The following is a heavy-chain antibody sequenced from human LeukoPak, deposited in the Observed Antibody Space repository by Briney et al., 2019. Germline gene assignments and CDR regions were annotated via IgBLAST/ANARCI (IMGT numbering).Heavy chain of an antibody. J-gene: IGHJ3*02. CDR1: GYSISSGYY. CDR2: IYHSGST. Sequence: SETLSLTCTVSGYSISSGYYWGWIRQPPGKGLEWIGSIYHSGSTYYNPSLKSRVTISVDTSKNQFSLKLSSVTAADAAVYYCARDRESYNSEGAFDIWGQGTMVTVSS. V-gene: IGHV4-38-2*02. D-gene: IGHD1-20*01. CDR3: ARDRESYNSEGAFDI.